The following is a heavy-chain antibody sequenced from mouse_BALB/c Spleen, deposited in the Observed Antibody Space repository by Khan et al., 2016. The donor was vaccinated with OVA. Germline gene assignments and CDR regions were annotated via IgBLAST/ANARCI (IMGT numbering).Heavy chain of an antibody. CDR2: ISYSGVT. CDR1: GYSITSGYA. CDR3: ARGKFHGYYFDY. V-gene: IGHV3-2*02. J-gene: IGHJ2*01. Sequence: QLEESGPGLVKPSQSLSLTCTVTGYSITSGYAWNWIRQFPGNKLEWMGYISYSGVTSYTPSLKSRISITRDTSKNQFFLQLNSVTTEDTATYYCARGKFHGYYFDYWGQGTTLTVSS.